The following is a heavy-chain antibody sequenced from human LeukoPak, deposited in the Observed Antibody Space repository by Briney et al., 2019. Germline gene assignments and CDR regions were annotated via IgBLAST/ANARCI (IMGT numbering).Heavy chain of an antibody. J-gene: IGHJ4*02. CDR1: GDSVSSNSAA. CDR3: ARYTTAWYLDS. D-gene: IGHD6-13*01. Sequence: SQTLSLTCAISGDSVSSNSAAWNWIRQSPSGGLEWLGRTYYRSKWYSDYAVSVKSRITINPDTSKNQFSLQLNSVTPEDTTVYYRARYTTAWYLDSWGRGTLVTVSS. CDR2: TYYRSKWYS. V-gene: IGHV6-1*01.